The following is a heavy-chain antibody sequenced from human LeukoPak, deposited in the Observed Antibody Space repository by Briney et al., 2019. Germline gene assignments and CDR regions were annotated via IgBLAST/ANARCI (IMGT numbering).Heavy chain of an antibody. CDR2: ISGYNANT. D-gene: IGHD6-19*01. CDR3: AMPRVAGSFDY. V-gene: IGHV1-18*01. CDR1: GYTFTSYG. Sequence: ASVKVSCKTSGYTFTSYGISWVRQAPGQGLEWMGWISGYNANTNYGQKFQGRVTMTIDTSTTTVYMELRSLRSDDTAVYYCAMPRVAGSFDYWGQGTLVTVSS. J-gene: IGHJ4*02.